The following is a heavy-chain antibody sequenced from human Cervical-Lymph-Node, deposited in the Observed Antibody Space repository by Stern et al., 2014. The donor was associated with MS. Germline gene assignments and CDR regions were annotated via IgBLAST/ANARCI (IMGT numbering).Heavy chain of an antibody. D-gene: IGHD3-22*01. J-gene: IGHJ4*02. CDR1: GFSFSDYT. Sequence: VQLEESGGGAVQPGRSLRLSCAASGFSFSDYTMHWVRQAPGKGLEWVAVISYDGANKYYADSVQGRFTISRDNPKSTVSLQMNRLGAEDTAVYHCASLLGSRYESSGPYDYWGQGSLVTVSS. CDR2: ISYDGANK. V-gene: IGHV3-30-3*01. CDR3: ASLLGSRYESSGPYDY.